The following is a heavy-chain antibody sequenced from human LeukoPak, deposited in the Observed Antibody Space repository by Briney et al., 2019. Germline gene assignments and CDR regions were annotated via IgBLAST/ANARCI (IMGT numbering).Heavy chain of an antibody. Sequence: ASVKVSCKASGYSFTSHYMHWVRQAPGQGLEWMGWINPNSGGTNYAQKFQGRVTMTRDTSISTAYMELSRLRSEDTAVYYCARGLRYGSGSYYYWGQGTLVTVSS. CDR3: ARGLRYGSGSYYY. V-gene: IGHV1-2*02. D-gene: IGHD3-10*01. CDR2: INPNSGGT. CDR1: GYSFTSHY. J-gene: IGHJ4*02.